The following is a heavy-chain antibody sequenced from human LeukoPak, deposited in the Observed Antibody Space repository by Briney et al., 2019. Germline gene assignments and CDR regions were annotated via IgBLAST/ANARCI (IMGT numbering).Heavy chain of an antibody. V-gene: IGHV3-30*18. Sequence: GGSLRLSCAAPGFTFSSYGMHWVRQAPGKGLEWVAVISYDGSNKYYADSVKGRLTISRDNSKNTLYLQMNSLRAEDTAVYYCAKDLRTMIVVVGMDVWGQGTTVTVSS. CDR3: AKDLRTMIVVVGMDV. CDR2: ISYDGSNK. CDR1: GFTFSSYG. D-gene: IGHD3-22*01. J-gene: IGHJ6*02.